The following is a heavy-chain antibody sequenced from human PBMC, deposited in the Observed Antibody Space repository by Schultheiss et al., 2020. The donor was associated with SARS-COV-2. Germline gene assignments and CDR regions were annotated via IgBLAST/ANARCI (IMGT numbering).Heavy chain of an antibody. CDR2: IIPIFGTA. J-gene: IGHJ6*02. D-gene: IGHD4-17*01. V-gene: IGHV1-69*13. CDR1: GYTFTGYY. CDR3: ARPYGDYAYGMDV. Sequence: SVKVSCKASGYTFTGYYMHWVRQAPGQGLEWMGGIIPIFGTANYAQKFQGRVTITADESTSTAYMELSSLRAEDTAVYYCARPYGDYAYGMDVWGQGTTVTVSS.